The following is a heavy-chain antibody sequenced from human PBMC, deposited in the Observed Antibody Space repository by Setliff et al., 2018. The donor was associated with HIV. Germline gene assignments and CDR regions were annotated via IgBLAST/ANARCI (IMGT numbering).Heavy chain of an antibody. Sequence: PGGSLRLSCVASGFTFRNYWMTWVRQAPGKGLEWVADIQQGGTETYYADSVKGRFTISRDDSENSLYLQMNSLKTEDTAVYYCARGPGSGDYSYYFDYWGQGTLVTVSS. V-gene: IGHV3-7*03. CDR3: ARGPGSGDYSYYFDY. J-gene: IGHJ4*02. D-gene: IGHD4-17*01. CDR1: GFTFRNYW. CDR2: IQQGGTET.